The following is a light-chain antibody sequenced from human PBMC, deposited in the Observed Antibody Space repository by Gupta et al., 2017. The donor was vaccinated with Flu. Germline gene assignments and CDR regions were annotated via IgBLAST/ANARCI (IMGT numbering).Light chain of an antibody. CDR2: DAS. V-gene: IGKV1-33*01. CDR3: QQYDNLPPLT. CDR1: QDISNY. J-gene: IGKJ4*01. Sequence: DIQMTQSPSSLSASVGDRVTITCQASQDISNYLNWYQQKPGKAPKLLIYDASNLETGVTSRFSGSGSGTDFPFTISSLQPEDIATYYCQQYDNLPPLTFGGGTKVEIK.